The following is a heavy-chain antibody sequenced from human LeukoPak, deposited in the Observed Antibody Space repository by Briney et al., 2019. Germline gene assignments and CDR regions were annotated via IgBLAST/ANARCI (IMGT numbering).Heavy chain of an antibody. V-gene: IGHV3-21*01. CDR3: AKDPYDYYDSSGYYYEPYFDY. Sequence: GGSLRLSCAASGFSFSSFSMNWVRQAPGKGLEWVSYISGGSSFTYYVDSVKGRFTISRDNAKNSPYLQMNSLRAEDTAVYYCAKDPYDYYDSSGYYYEPYFDYWGQGTLVTVSS. CDR2: ISGGSSFT. CDR1: GFSFSSFS. J-gene: IGHJ4*02. D-gene: IGHD3-22*01.